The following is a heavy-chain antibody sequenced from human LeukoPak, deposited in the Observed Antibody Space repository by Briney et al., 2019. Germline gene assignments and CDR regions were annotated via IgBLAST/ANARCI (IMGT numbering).Heavy chain of an antibody. D-gene: IGHD3-9*01. CDR1: GVTFISYA. J-gene: IGHJ5*02. V-gene: IGHV3-23*01. CDR2: VSVGGGST. CDR3: AKPINFDILTAYYAS. Sequence: GGSLRLSCAASGVTFISYAIGWVRQAPGRGLEWVSAVSVGGGSTYYAASVKGRFTISRDNSTNTVYLQMNSLRAEDTAIYYCAKPINFDILTAYYASWAQGTLVTVPP.